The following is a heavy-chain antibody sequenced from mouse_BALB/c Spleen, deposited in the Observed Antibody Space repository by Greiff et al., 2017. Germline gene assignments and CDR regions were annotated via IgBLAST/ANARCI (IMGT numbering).Heavy chain of an antibody. CDR3: ARHSPITTYYAMDY. Sequence: EVHLVESGGGLVQPGGSLKLSCAASGFTLSSYTMSWVRQTQEKRLEWVAYSSNGGGSTYYPDTVKGRFTISRDNAKNTLYLQMSSLKSEDTAMYYCARHSPITTYYAMDYWGQGTSVTVSS. V-gene: IGHV5-12-2*01. CDR1: GFTLSSYT. CDR2: SSNGGGST. D-gene: IGHD1-2*01. J-gene: IGHJ4*01.